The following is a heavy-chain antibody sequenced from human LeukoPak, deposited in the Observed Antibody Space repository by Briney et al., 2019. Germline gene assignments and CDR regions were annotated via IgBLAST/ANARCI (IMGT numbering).Heavy chain of an antibody. CDR2: ISSTNGHT. V-gene: IGHV3-21*03. D-gene: IGHD6-19*01. Sequence: GGSLRLSCAASGFSFSFSNMNWVRQAPGKGLEWVSYISSTNGHTYYADSVNGRFTISRDSAKNSLYLQMNSLRVEDTAIYFCARDRDSSGLYGGADLWGQGVLVTVSS. CDR1: GFSFSFSN. J-gene: IGHJ5*02. CDR3: ARDRDSSGLYGGADL.